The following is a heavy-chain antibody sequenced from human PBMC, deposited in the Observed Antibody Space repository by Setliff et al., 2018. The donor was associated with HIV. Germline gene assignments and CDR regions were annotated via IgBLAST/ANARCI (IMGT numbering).Heavy chain of an antibody. CDR3: ARGRNRNYVVYGMDV. CDR1: GYTFTSYD. CDR2: MSTYNGNT. D-gene: IGHD1-7*01. J-gene: IGHJ6*02. Sequence: ASVNVSCKASGYTFTSYDISWVRQAPGQGLEWMGWMSTYNGNTNYAQKVQGRVTITADESTSTAYMELSSLRAEDTAVYYCARGRNRNYVVYGMDVWGQGTTVTVSS. V-gene: IGHV1-18*01.